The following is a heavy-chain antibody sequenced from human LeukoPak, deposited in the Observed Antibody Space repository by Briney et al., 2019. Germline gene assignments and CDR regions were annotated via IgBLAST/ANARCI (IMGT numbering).Heavy chain of an antibody. D-gene: IGHD3-3*01. J-gene: IGHJ4*02. V-gene: IGHV1-2*02. Sequence: ASVKVSCKASGYTFTGYYMHWVRRAPGQGLEWMGWINPNSGGTNYAQKFQGRVTMTRDTSISTAYMELSRLRSDDTAVYYCARDLFYDFWSGSYDYWGQGTLVTVSS. CDR3: ARDLFYDFWSGSYDY. CDR1: GYTFTGYY. CDR2: INPNSGGT.